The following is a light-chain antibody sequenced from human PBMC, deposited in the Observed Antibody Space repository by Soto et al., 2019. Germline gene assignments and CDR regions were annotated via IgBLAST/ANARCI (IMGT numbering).Light chain of an antibody. CDR3: LLDYDYPFT. J-gene: IGKJ2*01. CDR1: QDIRKD. Sequence: AIQMTQSPSSLSASVGDRVTITCRASQDIRKDFSWYQQKPGEPPQLLIYGAATSQTGVASRFSGSGPITDFTLTISSLQPEGSAAYYFLLDYDYPFTFGQGTK. CDR2: GAA. V-gene: IGKV1-6*01.